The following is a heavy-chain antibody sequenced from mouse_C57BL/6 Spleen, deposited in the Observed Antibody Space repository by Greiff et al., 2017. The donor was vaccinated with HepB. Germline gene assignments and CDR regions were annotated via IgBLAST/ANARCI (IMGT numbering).Heavy chain of an antibody. V-gene: IGHV2-2*01. Sequence: VKLMESGPGLVQPSQSLSITCTVSGFSLTSYGVHWVRQSPGKGLEWLGVIWSGGSTDYNAAFISRLSISKDNSKSQVFFKMNSLQADDTAIYYCASYGNYASFAYWGQGTLVTVSA. D-gene: IGHD2-1*01. CDR2: IWSGGST. CDR3: ASYGNYASFAY. CDR1: GFSLTSYG. J-gene: IGHJ3*01.